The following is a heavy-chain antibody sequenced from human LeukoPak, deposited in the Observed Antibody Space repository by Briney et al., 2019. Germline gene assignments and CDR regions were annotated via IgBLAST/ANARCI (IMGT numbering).Heavy chain of an antibody. Sequence: SGGSLCFTCAASGFTCCSFDRIWVRQAPGKGLEWVSYINKIGRTVYYADSVKGRFTISRDDAKNSLYLQMNSLRADDTAVYYCARDPGAAPAAAVDYWGQGTLVTVSS. D-gene: IGHD6-13*01. CDR2: INKIGRTV. CDR1: GFTCCSFD. V-gene: IGHV3-48*03. J-gene: IGHJ4*02. CDR3: ARDPGAAPAAAVDY.